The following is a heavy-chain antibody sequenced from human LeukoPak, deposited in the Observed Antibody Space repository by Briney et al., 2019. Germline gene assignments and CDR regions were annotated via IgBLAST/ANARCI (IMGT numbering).Heavy chain of an antibody. Sequence: GGSLRLSCAASGFTFSSYAMSWVRQAPGKGLEWVSAISGSGGSTYYADSVKGRFTISRDNSKNTLYLQMNSLRAEDTAVYYCAKKFYGSGSYLGAFDYWGQGTLVTVYS. CDR1: GFTFSSYA. J-gene: IGHJ4*02. D-gene: IGHD3-10*01. CDR2: ISGSGGST. V-gene: IGHV3-23*01. CDR3: AKKFYGSGSYLGAFDY.